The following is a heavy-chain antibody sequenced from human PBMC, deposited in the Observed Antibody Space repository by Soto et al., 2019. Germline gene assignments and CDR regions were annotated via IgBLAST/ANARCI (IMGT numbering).Heavy chain of an antibody. J-gene: IGHJ5*02. CDR1: RFAFSSYS. V-gene: IGHV3-21*01. CDR2: ISSSSSYI. D-gene: IGHD2-2*01. CDR3: ARSGDYCSSTSCYDDP. Sequence: GGSLRLSCAASRFAFSSYSMNWVRQAPGKGLEWVSSISSSSSYIYYADSVKGRFTISRDNAKNSLYLQMNSLRAEDTAVYYCARSGDYCSSTSCYDDPWGQGTLVTVSS.